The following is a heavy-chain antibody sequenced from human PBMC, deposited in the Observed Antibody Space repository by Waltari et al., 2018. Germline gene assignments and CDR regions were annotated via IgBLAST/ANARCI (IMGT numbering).Heavy chain of an antibody. Sequence: QVQLQESGPGLVKPSQTLSLTCTVSGGSISSGGYYWSWIRQHPGKGLEWIGYIYYSGSTYYNPSLKSRVTISVDTSKNQFSLKLSSVTAADTAVYYCARSSPTVTTKWWFDPWGQGTLVTVSS. CDR3: ARSSPTVTTKWWFDP. CDR2: IYYSGST. J-gene: IGHJ5*02. D-gene: IGHD4-4*01. V-gene: IGHV4-31*03. CDR1: GGSISSGGYY.